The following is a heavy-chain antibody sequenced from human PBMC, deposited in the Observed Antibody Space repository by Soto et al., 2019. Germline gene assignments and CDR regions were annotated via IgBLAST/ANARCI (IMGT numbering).Heavy chain of an antibody. Sequence: QVQLVQSGVEVKKPGASVKVSCKASGYTFPNYGINWVRQAPGQGLEWMGWSSAYNGNTDYEQKLQGRVTMTTDTSTTTAYMEVTNLRSDDTAVYYCAREVIPSWGSDCDPGDFHHCVQGT. J-gene: IGHJ1*01. CDR1: GYTFPNYG. D-gene: IGHD2-21*02. CDR3: AREVIPSWGSDCDPGDFHH. V-gene: IGHV1-18*04. CDR2: SSAYNGNT.